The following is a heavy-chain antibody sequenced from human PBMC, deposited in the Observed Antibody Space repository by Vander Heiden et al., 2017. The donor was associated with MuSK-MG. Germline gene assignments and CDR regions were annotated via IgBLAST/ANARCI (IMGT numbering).Heavy chain of an antibody. CDR2: FAPEGLEGVDT. V-gene: IGHV1-24*01. D-gene: IGHD2-15*01. CDR1: RSTGRQGP. Sequence: QVEVVQSGAEVKEPGASVKVSCKVSRSTGRQGPIHWVRQAPGRGPEWIGVFAPEGLEGVDTAFAQTFQGRVSLAQATSTDTAYLELTSLTSEDTAIYYCLTFSEFYSPPPYYDMDVWGPGTTVT. J-gene: IGHJ6*03. CDR3: LTFSEFYSPPPYYDMDV.